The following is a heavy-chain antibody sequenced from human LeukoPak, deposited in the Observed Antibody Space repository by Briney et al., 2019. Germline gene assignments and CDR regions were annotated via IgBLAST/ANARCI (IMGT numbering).Heavy chain of an antibody. V-gene: IGHV3-66*02. CDR2: IYSGGST. D-gene: IGHD3-10*01. Sequence: GGSLRLSCAASGFTVSSNYMSWVRQAPGKGLEWVSVIYSGGSTYYADSVKGRFTISRDNSKNTLYLQMNSLRAEDTAVYYCAKDRYYGSGSAVNGMDVWGQGTTVTVSS. CDR3: AKDRYYGSGSAVNGMDV. CDR1: GFTVSSNY. J-gene: IGHJ6*02.